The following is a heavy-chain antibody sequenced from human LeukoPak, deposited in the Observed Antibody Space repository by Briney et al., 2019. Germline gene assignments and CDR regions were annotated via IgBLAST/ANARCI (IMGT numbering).Heavy chain of an antibody. CDR3: ARGPLDYDFWSGPDY. Sequence: SETLSLTCAVYGGSFSGYYWSWIRQPPGKGLEWIGEINHSGSTNYNPSLKSRVTISVDTSKNQFSLKLSSVTAADTAVYYCARGPLDYDFWSGPDYWGQGTLVTVSS. CDR2: INHSGST. J-gene: IGHJ4*02. CDR1: GGSFSGYY. V-gene: IGHV4-34*01. D-gene: IGHD3-3*01.